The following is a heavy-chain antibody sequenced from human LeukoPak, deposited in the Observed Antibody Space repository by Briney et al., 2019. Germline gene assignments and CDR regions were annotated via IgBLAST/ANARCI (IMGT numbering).Heavy chain of an antibody. J-gene: IGHJ3*02. Sequence: GGSLRLSCTASGFTFGDYAMTWVRQAPGKGLEWVGFIRSNLYGGTPEYAASVKGRFTISRDDSRSIAYLQMNSLKTEDTAVYYCTRRYNYDSSGYYYVRDAFDIWGQGTMVTVSS. CDR3: TRRYNYDSSGYYYVRDAFDI. CDR1: GFTFGDYA. CDR2: IRSNLYGGTP. D-gene: IGHD3-22*01. V-gene: IGHV3-49*04.